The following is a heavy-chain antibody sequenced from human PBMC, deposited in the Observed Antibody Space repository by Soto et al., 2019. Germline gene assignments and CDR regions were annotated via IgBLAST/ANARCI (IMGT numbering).Heavy chain of an antibody. D-gene: IGHD4-17*01. J-gene: IGHJ6*03. Sequence: PSETLSLTCAVYGGSFSGYYWSWIRQPPGKGLEWIGEINHSGSTNYNPSLKSRVTISVDTSKNQFSLKLSSVTAADTAVYYCARSLRLTKQVYYYMDVWGKGTTVTVSS. V-gene: IGHV4-34*01. CDR3: ARSLRLTKQVYYYMDV. CDR2: INHSGST. CDR1: GGSFSGYY.